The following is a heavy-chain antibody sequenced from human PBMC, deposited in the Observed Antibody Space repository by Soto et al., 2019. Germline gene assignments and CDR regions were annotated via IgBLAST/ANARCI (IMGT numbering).Heavy chain of an antibody. D-gene: IGHD7-27*01. V-gene: IGHV4-30-4*01. CDR2: IYKSATT. CDR1: GGSIRNGDYY. Sequence: PSETLSLTCTVSGGSIRNGDYYWGWIRQPPGKGLEWIGYIYKSATTYYNPSFESRVAISVDTSESQFSLNVTSVTAADTAVYFCARGRYCLTGRCFPNWFDSWGQGALVTVSS. J-gene: IGHJ5*01. CDR3: ARGRYCLTGRCFPNWFDS.